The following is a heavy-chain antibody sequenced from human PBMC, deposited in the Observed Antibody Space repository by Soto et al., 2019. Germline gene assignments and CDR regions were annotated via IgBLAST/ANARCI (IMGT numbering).Heavy chain of an antibody. CDR3: ARGRGTYYYDSSGYYGAAFDI. V-gene: IGHV1-18*01. J-gene: IGHJ3*02. Sequence: ASVKVSCKASGYTLTSYGISWVRQAPGQGLEWMGWISAYNGNTNYAQKLQGRVTMTTDTSTSTAYMELRSLRSDDTAVYYCARGRGTYYYDSSGYYGAAFDIWGQGTMVTVSS. CDR2: ISAYNGNT. D-gene: IGHD3-22*01. CDR1: GYTLTSYG.